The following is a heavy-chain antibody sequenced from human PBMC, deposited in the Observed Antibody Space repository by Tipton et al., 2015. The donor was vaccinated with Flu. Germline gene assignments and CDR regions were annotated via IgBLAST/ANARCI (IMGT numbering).Heavy chain of an antibody. CDR1: GFTFSDYP. Sequence: SLRLSCAASGFTFSDYPMTWIRQAPGKGLECISYISGSGITTYYAASVKGRFTISRDNAKQLMYLQLNSLRAEDTAVYYCARDDSAGAMDVWGQGTTVIVSS. D-gene: IGHD2-21*01. V-gene: IGHV3-11*01. J-gene: IGHJ6*02. CDR3: ARDDSAGAMDV. CDR2: ISGSGITT.